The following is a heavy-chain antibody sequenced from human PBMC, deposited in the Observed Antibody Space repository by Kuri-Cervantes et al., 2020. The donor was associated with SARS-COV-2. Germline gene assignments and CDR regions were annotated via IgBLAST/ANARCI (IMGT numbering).Heavy chain of an antibody. J-gene: IGHJ4*02. Sequence: ASVKVSCKASGYTFTSYGISWVRQAPGQGLEWMGWITVYNGNTNYAQKFQGRVTVTTDISTNTAYMELRSLRSDDTAVYFCARDRTPIAAAGNFDYWGQGTLVTVSS. CDR2: ITVYNGNT. D-gene: IGHD6-13*01. V-gene: IGHV1-18*04. CDR1: GYTFTSYG. CDR3: ARDRTPIAAAGNFDY.